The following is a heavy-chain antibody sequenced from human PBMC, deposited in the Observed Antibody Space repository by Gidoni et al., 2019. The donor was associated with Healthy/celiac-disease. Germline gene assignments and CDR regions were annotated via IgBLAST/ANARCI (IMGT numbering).Heavy chain of an antibody. Sequence: QVQLVESGGGVVQPGGSLRLSCAASGFTFSSYGMHWVRQAPGKGLEWVAFIRYDGSNKYYADSVKGRFTISRDNSKNTLYLQMNSLRAEDTAVYYCAKDQLLWFGELFPMDYWGQGTLVTVSS. J-gene: IGHJ4*02. D-gene: IGHD3-10*01. CDR3: AKDQLLWFGELFPMDY. CDR2: IRYDGSNK. V-gene: IGHV3-30*02. CDR1: GFTFSSYG.